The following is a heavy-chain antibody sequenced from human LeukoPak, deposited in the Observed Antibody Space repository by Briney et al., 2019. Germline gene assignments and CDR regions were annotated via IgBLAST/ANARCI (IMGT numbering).Heavy chain of an antibody. CDR1: GFTFSSYA. Sequence: GGSLRLSCAASGFTFSSYAMHWVRQAPGKGLEYVSAISSNGGSTYYANSVKGRFTISRDNSKNTLYLQMGSLRAEDMAVYYCARDPGGSGSLYYYYYYGMDVWGQGTTVTVSS. J-gene: IGHJ6*02. CDR2: ISSNGGST. D-gene: IGHD3-10*01. CDR3: ARDPGGSGSLYYYYYYGMDV. V-gene: IGHV3-64*01.